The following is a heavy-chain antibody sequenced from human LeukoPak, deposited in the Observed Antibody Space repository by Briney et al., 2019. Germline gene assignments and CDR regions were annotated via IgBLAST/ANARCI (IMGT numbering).Heavy chain of an antibody. CDR1: GYSFTTYW. Sequence: AESLKISCKGSGYSFTTYWIGWVRQMPGKGLEWMGIIHPGDTDTRYSPSFQGQVTISADKSISTAYLQWSSLKASDTAMYYCARRDYDILTGYYNYFDYWGQGTLVTVSS. D-gene: IGHD3-9*01. V-gene: IGHV5-51*01. CDR2: IHPGDTDT. CDR3: ARRDYDILTGYYNYFDY. J-gene: IGHJ4*02.